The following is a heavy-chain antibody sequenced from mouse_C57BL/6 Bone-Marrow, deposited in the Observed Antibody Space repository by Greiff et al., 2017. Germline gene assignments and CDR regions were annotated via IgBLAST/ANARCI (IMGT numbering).Heavy chain of an antibody. CDR1: GYTFTDYE. V-gene: IGHV1-15*01. CDR2: IDPETGGT. CDR3: ARWGYAMDY. J-gene: IGHJ4*01. Sequence: QVQLQQSGAELVRPGASVTLSCKASGYTFTDYEMHWVKQTPVHGLEWIGAIDPETGGTAYNQKFKGKAILTADTSSNTAYMQLSSLTTEDSAIYYCARWGYAMDYWGQGTSVTVSS.